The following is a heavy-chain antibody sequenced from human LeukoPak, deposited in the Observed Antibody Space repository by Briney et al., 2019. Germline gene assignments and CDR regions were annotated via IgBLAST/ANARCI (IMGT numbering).Heavy chain of an antibody. CDR3: ARIGINSGYSKAFDI. V-gene: IGHV4-4*07. CDR1: GGSISSYY. Sequence: SETLSLTCTVSGGSISSYYWSWIRQPAGKGLERIGRIYTSGSTNYNPSLKSRVTMSVDTSKNQFSLKLSSVTAADTAVYYCARIGINSGYSKAFDIWGQGTMVTVSS. D-gene: IGHD3-22*01. J-gene: IGHJ3*02. CDR2: IYTSGST.